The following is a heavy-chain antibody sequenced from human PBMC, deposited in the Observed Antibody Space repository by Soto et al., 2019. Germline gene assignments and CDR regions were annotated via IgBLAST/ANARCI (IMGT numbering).Heavy chain of an antibody. CDR1: GGSISSYY. D-gene: IGHD3-16*02. CDR3: ERHWLNYYIWGSYRYTPPYYFDY. J-gene: IGHJ4*02. V-gene: IGHV4-59*08. CDR2: IYYSGST. Sequence: SETLSLTCTVSGGSISSYYWSWIRQPPGKGLEWIGYIYYSGSTNYNPSLKSRVTISVDTSKNQFSLKLSSVTAADTAVYYCERHWLNYYIWGSYRYTPPYYFDYWGQGTLVPVSS.